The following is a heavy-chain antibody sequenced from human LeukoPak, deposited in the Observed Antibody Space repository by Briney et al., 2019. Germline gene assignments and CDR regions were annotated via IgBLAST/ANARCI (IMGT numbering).Heavy chain of an antibody. J-gene: IGHJ3*02. CDR1: GGSISSHY. V-gene: IGHV4-59*11. CDR2: IYYSGST. Sequence: PSETLSLTCTVSGGSISSHYWSWIRQPPGKGLEWIGYIYYSGSTNYNPSLKSRVTISVDTSKNQFSLKLSSVTAADTAVYYCARVAYAFDIGGQGTMVTVSS. CDR3: ARVAYAFDI.